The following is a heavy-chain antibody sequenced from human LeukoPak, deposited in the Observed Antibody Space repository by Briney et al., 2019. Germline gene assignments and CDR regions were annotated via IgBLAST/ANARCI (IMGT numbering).Heavy chain of an antibody. V-gene: IGHV4-4*07. Sequence: SETLSLTCTVSGGSVSSYYWSWVRQAAGQGLEWIGRIYTTGSTNYNPSLKSRVTVSLDTSKNQFSLTLASVTAADTAVYFCSRERGRPSGTFCWGPMTFYYGLDLWGQGTTVTVSS. J-gene: IGHJ6*02. D-gene: IGHD3-16*01. CDR3: SRERGRPSGTFCWGPMTFYYGLDL. CDR2: IYTTGST. CDR1: GGSVSSYY.